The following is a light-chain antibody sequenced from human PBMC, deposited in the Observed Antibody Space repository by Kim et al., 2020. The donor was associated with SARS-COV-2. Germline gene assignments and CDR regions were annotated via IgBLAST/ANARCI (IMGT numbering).Light chain of an antibody. Sequence: DIVMTQSPATLSVSPGDRATLSCRASQSISSYLVWYQQKAGQAPRLLIYGASNRATGIPPRFSGSGSGTEFTLTIGSLQSEDFAVYWCQQYNSGPYTFGRGTKLEIK. CDR1: QSISSY. CDR3: QQYNSGPYT. CDR2: GAS. V-gene: IGKV3D-15*01. J-gene: IGKJ2*01.